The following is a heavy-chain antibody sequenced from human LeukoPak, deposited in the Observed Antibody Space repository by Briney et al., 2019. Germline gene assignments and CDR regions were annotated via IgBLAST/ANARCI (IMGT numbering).Heavy chain of an antibody. CDR2: INPNSGGT. J-gene: IGHJ4*02. CDR1: GYTFTGYY. V-gene: IGHV1-2*02. CDR3: ARDPYGSGSPLDY. Sequence: ASVKVSCKASGYTFTGYYMHWVQQAPGQGLEWMGWINPNSGGTNYAQKFQGRVNITRDTSISTAYMELSRLRSDDTAVYYCARDPYGSGSPLDYWGQGTLVTVSS. D-gene: IGHD3-10*01.